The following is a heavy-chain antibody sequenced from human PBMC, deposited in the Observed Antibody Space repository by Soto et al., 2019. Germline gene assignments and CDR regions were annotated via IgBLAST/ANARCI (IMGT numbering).Heavy chain of an antibody. CDR3: ARTRTSFLEWLFPDYYYYYMDV. D-gene: IGHD3-3*01. CDR1: GFTFSSYG. CDR2: ISGDGGNK. J-gene: IGHJ6*03. Sequence: PGGSLRLSCAASGFTFSSYGMHWVRQAPGKGLEWVAVISGDGGNKYYADSVKGRFTISRDNAKNTLYLQMNSLRAEDTAVYYCARTRTSFLEWLFPDYYYYYMDVWGKGTTVTVSS. V-gene: IGHV3-33*08.